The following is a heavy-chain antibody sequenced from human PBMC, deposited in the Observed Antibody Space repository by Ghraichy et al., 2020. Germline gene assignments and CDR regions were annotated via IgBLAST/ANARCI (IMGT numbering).Heavy chain of an antibody. D-gene: IGHD6-6*01. CDR1: GGSFSDYY. CDR2: INHSGST. Sequence: SETLSLTCAVYGGSFSDYYWSWIRQPPGKGLEWIGEINHSGSTNYNPSLKSRVTISVDTSKNQFSLKLSSVTSADTAVYYCASLEFIAARGYYGMDVWGQGTTVTVSS. J-gene: IGHJ6*02. V-gene: IGHV4-34*01. CDR3: ASLEFIAARGYYGMDV.